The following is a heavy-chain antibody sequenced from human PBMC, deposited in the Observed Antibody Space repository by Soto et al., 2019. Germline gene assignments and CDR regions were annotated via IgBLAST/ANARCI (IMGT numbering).Heavy chain of an antibody. CDR3: AVTRNIAAAGTFYYYYYYSMDV. Sequence: PGGSLRLSCAASGFTFSSYAMSWVRQAPGKGLEWVSAISGSGGSTYYADSVKGRFTISRDNSKNTLYLQMNSLRAEDTAVYYCAVTRNIAAAGTFYYYYYYSMDVWGQGTTVTVSS. CDR1: GFTFSSYA. CDR2: ISGSGGST. J-gene: IGHJ6*02. D-gene: IGHD6-13*01. V-gene: IGHV3-23*01.